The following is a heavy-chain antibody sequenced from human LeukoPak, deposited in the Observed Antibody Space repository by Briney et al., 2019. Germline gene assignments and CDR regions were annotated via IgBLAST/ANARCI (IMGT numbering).Heavy chain of an antibody. J-gene: IGHJ4*02. CDR3: ARGGHVRVYDNSYYGHY. V-gene: IGHV1-46*01. Sequence: ASVKVSCKASGYTFTSYYMYWVRQAPGQGLEWMGIINPSGGRTSYAQKFQGRVTMTRDMSTSTVYMELSSLRSEDTAVYYCARGGHVRVYDNSYYGHYWGQGTLVTVSS. D-gene: IGHD3-22*01. CDR2: INPSGGRT. CDR1: GYTFTSYY.